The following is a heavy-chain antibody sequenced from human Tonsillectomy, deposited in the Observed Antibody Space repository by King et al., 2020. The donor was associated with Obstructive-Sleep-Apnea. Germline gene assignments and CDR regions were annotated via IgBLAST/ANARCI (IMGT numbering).Heavy chain of an antibody. CDR3: ARANTTTWNYYFYYGLDV. J-gene: IGHJ6*02. Sequence: QLQESGPGLVKPSETLSLTCTVSGFSISSDYYWGWIRQPPGKGLEWIGSIYHSGSTYYNPSLKSRVTISVDTAKNQLSLRLSSVTATDTAVYFCARANTTTWNYYFYYGLDVWGQGTTVTVS. D-gene: IGHD1-1*01. CDR2: IYHSGST. CDR1: GFSISSDYY. V-gene: IGHV4-38-2*02.